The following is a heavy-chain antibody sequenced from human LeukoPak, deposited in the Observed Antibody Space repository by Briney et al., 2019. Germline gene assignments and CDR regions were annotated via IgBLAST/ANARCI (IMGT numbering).Heavy chain of an antibody. D-gene: IGHD1-26*01. Sequence: GRSLRLSYAASGFTFSSYGMHWVRQAPGKGLEWVAVIWYGGSNKYYADSVKGRFTISRDNSKNTLYLQMNSLRAEDTAVYYCVTTWGAHYWYFDLWGRGALVTVSS. CDR2: IWYGGSNK. V-gene: IGHV3-33*08. CDR1: GFTFSSYG. J-gene: IGHJ2*01. CDR3: VTTWGAHYWYFDL.